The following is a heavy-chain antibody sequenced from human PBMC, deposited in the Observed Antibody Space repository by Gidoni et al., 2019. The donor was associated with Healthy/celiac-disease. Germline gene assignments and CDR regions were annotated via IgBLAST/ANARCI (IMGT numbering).Heavy chain of an antibody. V-gene: IGHV3-23*01. D-gene: IGHD3-3*01. Sequence: EVQLLESGGGLVQPGGSLRLSCAAAGFTFSSYAMSWVRQAPGKGLEWVSAISGSCGSTYYADSVKGRFTISRDNSKNTLYLQMNSLRAEDTAVYYCAKDRGFGVVMTQFDYWGQGTLVTVSS. J-gene: IGHJ4*02. CDR1: GFTFSSYA. CDR3: AKDRGFGVVMTQFDY. CDR2: ISGSCGST.